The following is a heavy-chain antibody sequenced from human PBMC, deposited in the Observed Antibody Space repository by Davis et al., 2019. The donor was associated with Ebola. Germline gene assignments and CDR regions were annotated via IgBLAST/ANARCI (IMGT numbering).Heavy chain of an antibody. CDR2: ITTGGST. J-gene: IGHJ4*02. V-gene: IGHV3-23*01. CDR3: ARGGVPMVTIDS. CDR1: GFTFSSYA. Sequence: PGGSLRLSFAAPGFTFSSYAMTWVRQGPGKGLEWVPVITTGGSTQYADSVKGRFTISRDNSKNTLYLQMNSLGAEDTAVYYCARGGVPMVTIDSWGQGTLVTVSS. D-gene: IGHD4/OR15-4a*01.